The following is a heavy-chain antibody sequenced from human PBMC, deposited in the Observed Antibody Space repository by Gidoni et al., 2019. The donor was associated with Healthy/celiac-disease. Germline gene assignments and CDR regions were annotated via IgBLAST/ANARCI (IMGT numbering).Heavy chain of an antibody. Sequence: QVQLVQSGAEVKKPGASVKVSCTASGYTFTSYYMHWVGQDPGQGLEWMGIINPSGGSTSYAQKFQGRVTMTRDTSTSTVYMELSSLRSEDTAVYYCARDWTLDYGDSGAFDIWGQGTMVTVSS. D-gene: IGHD4-17*01. CDR3: ARDWTLDYGDSGAFDI. V-gene: IGHV1-46*01. CDR2: INPSGGST. CDR1: GYTFTSYY. J-gene: IGHJ3*02.